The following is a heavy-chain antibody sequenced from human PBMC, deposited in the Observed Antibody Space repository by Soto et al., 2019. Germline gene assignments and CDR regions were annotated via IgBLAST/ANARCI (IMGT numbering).Heavy chain of an antibody. D-gene: IGHD6-19*01. CDR2: ISYDGNNK. V-gene: IGHV3-30*18. Sequence: PGGSLRLSCAASGFTFSSYGMHWVRQAPGKGLEWVAVISYDGNNKYYSDSVKGRFTISRDNSKNTLYLQMNSLRAEDTAVYYCAKFGYSSGWLIDYWGQGTLVTVSS. CDR1: GFTFSSYG. J-gene: IGHJ4*02. CDR3: AKFGYSSGWLIDY.